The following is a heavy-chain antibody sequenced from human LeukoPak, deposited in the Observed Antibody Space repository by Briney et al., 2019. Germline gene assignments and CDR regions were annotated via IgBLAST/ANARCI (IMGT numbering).Heavy chain of an antibody. CDR3: ARGPNWNDFDY. D-gene: IGHD1-1*01. V-gene: IGHV4-34*01. CDR2: INHSGYT. J-gene: IGHJ4*02. CDR1: GGSFSGYY. Sequence: SETLSLTCAVYGGSFSGYYWSWIRQPPGKGLEWIGEINHSGYTTYNPSLKSRVTMSIDTSKSQFSLKLSSVTAADTAVYFCARGPNWNDFDYWGQGTLVTVSS.